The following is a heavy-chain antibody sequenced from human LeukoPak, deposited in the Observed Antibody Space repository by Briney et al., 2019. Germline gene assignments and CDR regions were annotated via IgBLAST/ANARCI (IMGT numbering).Heavy chain of an antibody. D-gene: IGHD3-10*01. CDR1: GYTFTSYG. CDR3: ARGITMVRGVDHNWFDP. J-gene: IGHJ5*02. V-gene: IGHV1-18*04. Sequence: ASVKVSCKASGYTFTSYGISSVRQAPGQGLEWMGWISAYNGNTNYAQKLQGRVTMTTDTSTSTAYMELRSLRSDDTAGYYCARGITMVRGVDHNWFDPWGQGTLVTVSS. CDR2: ISAYNGNT.